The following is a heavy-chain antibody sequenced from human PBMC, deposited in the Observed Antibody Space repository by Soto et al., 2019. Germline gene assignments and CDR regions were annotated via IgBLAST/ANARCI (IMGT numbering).Heavy chain of an antibody. CDR1: GFTVSSNY. D-gene: IGHD4-17*01. V-gene: IGHV3-53*04. CDR3: ARVYDDYGDYALDY. CDR2: IYSGGST. Sequence: GGSLRLSCAASGFTVSSNYMSWVRQAPGKGLEWVSVIYSGGSTYYADSVKGRFTISRHNSKNTLYLQMNSLRAEDTAVYYCARVYDDYGDYALDYWGQGTLVTVSS. J-gene: IGHJ4*02.